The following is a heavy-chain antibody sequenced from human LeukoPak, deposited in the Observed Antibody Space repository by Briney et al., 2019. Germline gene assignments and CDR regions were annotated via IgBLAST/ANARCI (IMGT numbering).Heavy chain of an antibody. V-gene: IGHV3-23*01. Sequence: QPGGSLRLSCAASGFTFSSYAMSWVRQAPGKGLEWVSAISCSGGSTYYADAVKGRFTIARDNSKNTLYLQMNSLSAEDTAVYYCAKTVDFWSGYYLYYFDYWGQGTLVTVSS. CDR1: GFTFSSYA. CDR3: AKTVDFWSGYYLYYFDY. J-gene: IGHJ4*02. CDR2: ISCSGGST. D-gene: IGHD3-3*01.